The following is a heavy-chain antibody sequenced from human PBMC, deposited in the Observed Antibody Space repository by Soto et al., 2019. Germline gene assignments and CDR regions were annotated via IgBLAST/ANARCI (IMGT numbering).Heavy chain of an antibody. D-gene: IGHD6-25*01. Sequence: QVQLQESGPGLVKPSETLSLACTVSGGSISSYYWSWVRQPPGKGLEWIGYIYYNGGTNSNPSLKSRVTISVDTSKKQFSLKLSSVTAADTGVYYCGSAATLYNWFDSWGQGTLVTVSS. CDR3: GSAATLYNWFDS. CDR2: IYYNGGT. J-gene: IGHJ5*01. V-gene: IGHV4-59*13. CDR1: GGSISSYY.